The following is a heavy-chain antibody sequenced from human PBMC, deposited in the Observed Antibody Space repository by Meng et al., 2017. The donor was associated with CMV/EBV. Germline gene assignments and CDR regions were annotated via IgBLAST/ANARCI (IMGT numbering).Heavy chain of an antibody. V-gene: IGHV1-8*03. Sequence: ASVTVSCKASGYTFTSYDIKWVRQATGQGLEWMGWMNPNSGNTGYAQKFQGRVTITSNTSISTAYRGLSSLRSEDTAVYYCARVVVPAAIRAISDFWSGFSGYGMDVWGQGTTVTVSS. CDR1: GYTFTSYD. CDR2: MNPNSGNT. CDR3: ARVVVPAAIRAISDFWSGFSGYGMDV. J-gene: IGHJ6*02. D-gene: IGHD2-2*02.